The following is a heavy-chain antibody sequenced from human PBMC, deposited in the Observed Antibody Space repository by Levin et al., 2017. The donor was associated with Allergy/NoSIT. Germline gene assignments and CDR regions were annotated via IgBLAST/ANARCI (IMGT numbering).Heavy chain of an antibody. J-gene: IGHJ5*02. D-gene: IGHD2-2*01. CDR1: GFTFSNYA. CDR3: TKDRFSTIQNSFDP. Sequence: PGGSLRLSCAASGFTFSNYAVTWVRQAPGKGLEWVSSVSANGGTTHYAESVQGRFTISRDNSRNSLSLQMNSLRVEDTAIYYCTKDRFSTIQNSFDPWGQGTLVTVSS. V-gene: IGHV3-23*01. CDR2: VSANGGTT.